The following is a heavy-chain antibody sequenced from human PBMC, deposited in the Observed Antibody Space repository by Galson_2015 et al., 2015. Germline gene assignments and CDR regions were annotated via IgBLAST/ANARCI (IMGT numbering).Heavy chain of an antibody. D-gene: IGHD3-22*01. Sequence: ETLSLTCTVSGGSISSSSYYWGWIRQPPGKGLEWIGSIYYSGSTYYNPSLKSRVTISVDTSKNQFSLKLSSVTAADTAVYYCASMDYYDSSGYSWDAFDIWGQGTMVTVSS. CDR3: ASMDYYDSSGYSWDAFDI. CDR1: GGSISSSSYY. J-gene: IGHJ3*02. V-gene: IGHV4-39*01. CDR2: IYYSGST.